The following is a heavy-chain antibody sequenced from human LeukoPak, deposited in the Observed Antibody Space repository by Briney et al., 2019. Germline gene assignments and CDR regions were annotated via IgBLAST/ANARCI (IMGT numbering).Heavy chain of an antibody. CDR2: IYTSGST. V-gene: IGHV4-4*09. D-gene: IGHD2-8*01. CDR1: GGSISSYY. CDR3: ARPLLGVFDP. Sequence: SETLSLTCTVSGGSISSYYWSWIRQPPGKGLEWIGFIYTSGSTNYNPSLKSRVTISINTSKNQFSLKLSSGTAADTAVYYCARPLLGVFDPWGQGTLVTVSS. J-gene: IGHJ5*02.